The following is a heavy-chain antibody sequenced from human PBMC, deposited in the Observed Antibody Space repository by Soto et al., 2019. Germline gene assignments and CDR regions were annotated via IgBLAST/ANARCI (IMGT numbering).Heavy chain of an antibody. CDR2: IIPIFGTA. J-gene: IGHJ3*02. V-gene: IGHV1-69*12. CDR3: ARDTRLSMIVVGDAFDI. Sequence: QVQLVQSGAEVKKPGSSVKVSCKASGGTFSSYDISWVRQAPGQGLEWMGGIIPIFGTANYAQKFQGRVTITADESTSTAYMELSSLRSEDTAVYYCARDTRLSMIVVGDAFDIWGQGTMVTVSS. D-gene: IGHD3-22*01. CDR1: GGTFSSYD.